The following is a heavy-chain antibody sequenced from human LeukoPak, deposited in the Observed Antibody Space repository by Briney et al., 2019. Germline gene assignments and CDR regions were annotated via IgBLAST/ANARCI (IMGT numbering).Heavy chain of an antibody. J-gene: IGHJ6*03. CDR3: ARVGRVSIYPSYMDV. V-gene: IGHV3-30*04. Sequence: GGSLRLSCEASGFTFSSFPMHWVRQTPDKRLEWVAVISDDGRDTYYADSVKGRFTISRDNSKNTLYLQMNSLSPEDTAVVYCARVGRVSIYPSYMDVWGKGTVVTVSS. CDR2: ISDDGRDT. CDR1: GFTFSSFP. D-gene: IGHD2-21*01.